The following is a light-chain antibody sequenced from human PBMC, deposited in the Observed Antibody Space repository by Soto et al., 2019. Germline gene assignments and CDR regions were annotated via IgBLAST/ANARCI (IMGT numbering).Light chain of an antibody. J-gene: IGKJ1*01. CDR3: QQYDQLWT. V-gene: IGKV3D-15*01. CDR1: QSVRSN. Sequence: EIVMTQSPATLSVSPGERATLSCRASQSVRSNLAWYQQKPGQAPRLLIYGASTRATGIPATFSGSGSGTEFSLTINCMQSEDFGVYFCQQYDQLWTFGQGAKVDI. CDR2: GAS.